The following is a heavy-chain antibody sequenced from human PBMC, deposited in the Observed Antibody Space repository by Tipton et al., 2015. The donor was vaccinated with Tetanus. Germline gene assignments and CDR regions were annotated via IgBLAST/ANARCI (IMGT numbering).Heavy chain of an antibody. V-gene: IGHV5-51*01. CDR2: IYPGDSDT. D-gene: IGHD3-10*01. J-gene: IGHJ6*02. CDR1: GYDFANYW. CDR3: ARHSEGSEIGYYDDMDV. Sequence: QLVQSGAEVRKSGESLKISCKASGYDFANYWIGWVRQMPGKGLEWMGIIYPGDSDTRNSPSFQGQVTMSVDKSTSTAYLQWRSLKASDSAMYYCARHSEGSEIGYYDDMDVWGQGTTVTVSS.